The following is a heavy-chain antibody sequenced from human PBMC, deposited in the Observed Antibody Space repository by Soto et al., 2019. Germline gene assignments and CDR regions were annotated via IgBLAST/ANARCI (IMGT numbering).Heavy chain of an antibody. CDR2: INGDGSRA. V-gene: IGHV3-74*01. J-gene: IGHJ4*02. D-gene: IGHD2-8*01. Sequence: GGPRRRSCSGSRFPFTTVRSYWMHWVRQTPGQGQVWVSRINGDGSRATYAHPVKGRFPISRDIAQNTMYLQMDSLRAEDTAMYYCETSGVDSRFYFDCWGQGTQVTVSS. CDR3: ETSGVDSRFYFDC. CDR1: RFPFTTVRSYW.